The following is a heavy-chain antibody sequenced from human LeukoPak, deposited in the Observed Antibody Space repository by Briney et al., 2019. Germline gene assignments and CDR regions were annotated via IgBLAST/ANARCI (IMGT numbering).Heavy chain of an antibody. J-gene: IGHJ4*02. CDR3: ARHGYSYDLVSALDY. Sequence: SETLSLTCTVSGGPISSSSSYWGWIRQPPGKGLEWIGSIYYSGSTYYSPSLKSRVTVSGDTSKNQFSLKLSSVTAADTAVYFCARHGYSYDLVSALDYWGQGTLVTVSS. CDR2: IYYSGST. CDR1: GGPISSSSSY. V-gene: IGHV4-39*01. D-gene: IGHD5-18*01.